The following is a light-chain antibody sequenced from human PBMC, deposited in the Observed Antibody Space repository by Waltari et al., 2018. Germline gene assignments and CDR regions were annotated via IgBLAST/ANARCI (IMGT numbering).Light chain of an antibody. Sequence: VVLTQSPGTLSLSPGDRAILSCRASQSLTTSFSTSLAWYQQKPGQAPRHLIYDAFSWATSTPDRFSGSGSGTDFTLTISKLEPEDFAVYYCQQYRSSPTTFGQGTKLEI. J-gene: IGKJ2*01. CDR2: DAF. CDR3: QQYRSSPTT. V-gene: IGKV3-20*01. CDR1: QSLTTSFSTS.